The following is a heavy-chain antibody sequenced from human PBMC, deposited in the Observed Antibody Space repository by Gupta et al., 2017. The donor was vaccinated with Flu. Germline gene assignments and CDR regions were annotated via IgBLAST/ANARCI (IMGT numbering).Heavy chain of an antibody. D-gene: IGHD3-3*01. CDR1: GYPFSTSA. Sequence: QVQLVQSGAEVKKQRASVQVSCKSSGYPFSTSALYWVCQATGQSLEWMGRINHGNGDTRYSQKFQGRVTITRDTSASIAYMELSSLRFEDTAVYYCARSSDELRLLEGPPAGHWGQGTLVTVSS. V-gene: IGHV1-3*01. CDR2: INHGNGDT. CDR3: ARSSDELRLLEGPPAGH. J-gene: IGHJ4*02.